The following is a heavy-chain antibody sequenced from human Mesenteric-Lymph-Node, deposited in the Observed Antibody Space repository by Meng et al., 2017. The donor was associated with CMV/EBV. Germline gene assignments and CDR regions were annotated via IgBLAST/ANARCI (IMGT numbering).Heavy chain of an antibody. V-gene: IGHV3-30*03. CDR3: ARGRASGYYYILDY. CDR2: IAYDGSNK. J-gene: IGHJ4*02. Sequence: GESLKISCAASTFTFSTYNMHWVRQAPGQGLQWVAVIAYDGSNKYYADSVKGRFTISRDNARNSLYLQMNGLRAEDTAVYYCARGRASGYYYILDYWGQGTLVTVSS. CDR1: TFTFSTYN. D-gene: IGHD3-22*01.